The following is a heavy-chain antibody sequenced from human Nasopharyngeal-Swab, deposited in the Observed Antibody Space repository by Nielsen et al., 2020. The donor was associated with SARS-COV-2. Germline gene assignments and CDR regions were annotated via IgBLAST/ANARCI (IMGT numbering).Heavy chain of an antibody. CDR1: GFTFSSYS. CDR3: AMAAAAPDAFDI. V-gene: IGHV3-21*01. Sequence: GGSLRLSCAASGFTFSSYSMNWVRQAQGKGLEWVSSISSSSSYIYYADSVKGRFTISRDNAKNSLYLQMNSLRAEDTAVYYCAMAAAAPDAFDIWGQGTMVTVSS. J-gene: IGHJ3*02. CDR2: ISSSSSYI. D-gene: IGHD6-13*01.